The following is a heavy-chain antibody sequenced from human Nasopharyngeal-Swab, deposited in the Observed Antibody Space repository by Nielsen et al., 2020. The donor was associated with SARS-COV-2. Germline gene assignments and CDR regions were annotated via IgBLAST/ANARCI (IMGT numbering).Heavy chain of an antibody. D-gene: IGHD3-3*01. CDR1: GYTFTSYD. J-gene: IGHJ6*03. CDR2: MHPNSGNT. CDR3: ARLSNYDFWSGYYAYMDV. V-gene: IGHV1-8*01. Sequence: ASVKVSCKASGYTFTSYDINWVRQATGQGLEWMGWMHPNSGNTGYAQKFQGRVTMTRNTSISTAYMELSSLRSEDTAVYYCARLSNYDFWSGYYAYMDVWGKGTTVTVSS.